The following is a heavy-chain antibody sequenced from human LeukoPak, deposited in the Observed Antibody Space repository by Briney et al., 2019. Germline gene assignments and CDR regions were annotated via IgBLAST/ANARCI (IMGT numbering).Heavy chain of an antibody. D-gene: IGHD3-22*01. Sequence: ASVKVSCKASGGTFSSYAISWVRQAPGQGLEWMGGIIPIFGTANYAQKFQGRVTITVDESTSTAYMELSSLRSEDTAVYYCAREAQSSGYYRYEYFQHWGQGTLVTVSS. CDR3: AREAQSSGYYRYEYFQH. CDR1: GGTFSSYA. V-gene: IGHV1-69*13. CDR2: IIPIFGTA. J-gene: IGHJ1*01.